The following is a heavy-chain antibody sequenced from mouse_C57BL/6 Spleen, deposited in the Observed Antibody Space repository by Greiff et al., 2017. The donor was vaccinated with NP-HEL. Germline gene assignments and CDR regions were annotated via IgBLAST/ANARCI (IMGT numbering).Heavy chain of an antibody. CDR1: GYTFTSYW. Sequence: QVQLQQPGAELVKPGASVKVSCKASGYTFTSYWMHWVKQRPGQGLEWIGRIHPSDSDTNYNQKFKGKATLTVDKSSSTAYMQLSSLTSEDSAVYYCAIRGDSSGYYAMDYWGQGTSVTVSS. J-gene: IGHJ4*01. CDR2: IHPSDSDT. D-gene: IGHD3-2*02. CDR3: AIRGDSSGYYAMDY. V-gene: IGHV1-74*01.